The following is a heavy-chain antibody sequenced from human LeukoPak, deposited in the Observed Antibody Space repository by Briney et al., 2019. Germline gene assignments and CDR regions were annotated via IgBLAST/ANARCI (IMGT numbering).Heavy chain of an antibody. Sequence: PSGTLSLTCAVYGGSFSGYYWSWIRQPPGKGLEWIGEINHSGSTNYNPSLKSRVTISVDTSKNQFSLKLSSVTAADTAVYYCASQYYYVSDYMDVWGKGTTVTVSS. J-gene: IGHJ6*03. CDR1: GGSFSGYY. V-gene: IGHV4-34*01. D-gene: IGHD3-10*02. CDR2: INHSGST. CDR3: ASQYYYVSDYMDV.